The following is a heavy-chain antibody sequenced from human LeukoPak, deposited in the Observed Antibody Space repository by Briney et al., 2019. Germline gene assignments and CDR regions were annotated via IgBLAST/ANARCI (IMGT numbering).Heavy chain of an antibody. CDR1: GFTFSSYS. CDR3: ARDLRIAGANDAFDI. J-gene: IGHJ3*02. Sequence: GGSLRLSCAASGFTFSSYSMNWVRQAPGKGLEWVSSISSSSSYIYYADSVKGRFTISRDNAKNSLYLQMNSLRAEDTAVYYCARDLRIAGANDAFDIWGQGTMVAVSS. CDR2: ISSSSSYI. V-gene: IGHV3-21*01. D-gene: IGHD1-26*01.